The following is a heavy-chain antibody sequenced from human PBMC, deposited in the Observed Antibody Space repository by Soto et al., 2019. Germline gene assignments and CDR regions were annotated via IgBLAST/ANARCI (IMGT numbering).Heavy chain of an antibody. CDR3: AREGDSRGWYNWFDP. J-gene: IGHJ5*02. D-gene: IGHD3-22*01. V-gene: IGHV3-48*01. CDR1: GFTFSSYN. Sequence: EVQLVESGGGLVQPGGSLRLSCAASGFTFSSYNMNWVRQAPGKGLEWVSYFSSSSGTIYYADSVKGRFTISRDNAKNSLYLQMTSLRAEDTAVYYCAREGDSRGWYNWFDPWGQGTLVTVSS. CDR2: FSSSSGTI.